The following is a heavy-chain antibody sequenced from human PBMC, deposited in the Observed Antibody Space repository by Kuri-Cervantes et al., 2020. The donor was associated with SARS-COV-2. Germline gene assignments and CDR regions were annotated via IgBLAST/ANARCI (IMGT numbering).Heavy chain of an antibody. CDR1: GFTFSSYA. CDR2: ISGSGGST. Sequence: LSLTCAASGFTFSSYAMSWVRQAPGKGLEWVSAISGSGGSTYYADSVKGRFTISRDNSKNTLYLQMNSLRAGDTAVYYCAKDRGGITIFGVVYYWGQGTLVTVSS. D-gene: IGHD3-3*01. J-gene: IGHJ4*02. V-gene: IGHV3-23*01. CDR3: AKDRGGITIFGVVYY.